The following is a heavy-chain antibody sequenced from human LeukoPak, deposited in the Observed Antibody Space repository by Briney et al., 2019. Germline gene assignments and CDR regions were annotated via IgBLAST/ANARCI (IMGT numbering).Heavy chain of an antibody. CDR2: IKQDGSEK. CDR3: ARGKGGGFRY. Sequence: GGSLRLSCAAYGFTFSSYWMSWVRQAPGKGLEWVANIKQDGSEKYYVDSVKGRFTISRDNAKNSLYLQMNSLRAEDTAVYYCARGKGGGFRYWGQGTLVTVSS. J-gene: IGHJ4*02. CDR1: GFTFSSYW. V-gene: IGHV3-7*01. D-gene: IGHD4-23*01.